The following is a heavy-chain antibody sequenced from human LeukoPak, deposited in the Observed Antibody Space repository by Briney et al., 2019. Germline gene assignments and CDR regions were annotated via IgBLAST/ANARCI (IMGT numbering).Heavy chain of an antibody. D-gene: IGHD3-3*01. J-gene: IGHJ4*02. CDR2: IAADGGVK. CDR3: AREATWGEWYFDH. CDR1: GITFSRHG. Sequence: GGSLRLSCVASGITFSRHGMDWVRQAPGKGLEWVAVIAADGGVKQYAYSVKGRFTVSRDNSKSTLYLQMNSLSVEDTAIYYCAREATWGEWYFDHWGQGTPVTVSS. V-gene: IGHV3-30*03.